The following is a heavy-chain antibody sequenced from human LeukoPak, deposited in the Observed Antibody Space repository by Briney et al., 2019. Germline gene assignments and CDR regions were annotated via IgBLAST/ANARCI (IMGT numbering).Heavy chain of an antibody. CDR3: ARDPSSGWYGYYYYYMDY. CDR2: ISAYHGNT. V-gene: IGHV1-18*01. D-gene: IGHD6-19*01. Sequence: AAVTVRLSASGYTFTSYGISRVRQAPGQGLEWMGWISAYHGNTNYAQKLQGRVTMTTDTSTSTAYMELRSLRSDDTAVYYCARDPSSGWYGYYYYYMDYSGQGATVSVSS. CDR1: GYTFTSYG. J-gene: IGHJ6*03.